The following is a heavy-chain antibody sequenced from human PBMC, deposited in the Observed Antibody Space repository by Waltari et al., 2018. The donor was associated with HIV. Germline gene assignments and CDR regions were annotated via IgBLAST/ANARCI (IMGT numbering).Heavy chain of an antibody. Sequence: QVQLVQSGAEVKKPGASVKVSCKASGDTFTAYYIHWVRQAPGQGLEWMGWINPNSGGTNYAQNFQGRVTMTRDTSISTAYMELSRLRSDDTAVYYCATPSYDSSGYYSAGSEFDYWGQGTLVTVSS. CDR3: ATPSYDSSGYYSAGSEFDY. V-gene: IGHV1-2*02. CDR1: GDTFTAYY. CDR2: INPNSGGT. J-gene: IGHJ4*02. D-gene: IGHD3-22*01.